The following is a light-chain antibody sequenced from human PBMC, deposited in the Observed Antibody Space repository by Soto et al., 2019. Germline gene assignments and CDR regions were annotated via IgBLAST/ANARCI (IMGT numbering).Light chain of an antibody. CDR3: QRYNTYPLT. V-gene: IGKV3D-20*01. Sequence: EIVLTQSPANLSLSPGGRATLSCGASQALRSSYLAWYQQKPGLAPRLLIYGASSRATGIPDRFSGSGSGTDFALTISSLQPDDSATYYCQRYNTYPLTFGGGTKVDIK. CDR2: GAS. CDR1: QALRSSY. J-gene: IGKJ4*01.